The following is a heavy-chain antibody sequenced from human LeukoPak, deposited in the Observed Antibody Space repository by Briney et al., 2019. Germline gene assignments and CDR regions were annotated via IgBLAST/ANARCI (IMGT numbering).Heavy chain of an antibody. D-gene: IGHD3-22*01. CDR1: GYTFTGYY. Sequence: GASVKVSCKASGYTFTGYYMHWVRQAPGQGLEWMGWINPNSGGTNYAQKFQGRVTMTRDTSISTAYMELSRLRSDDTAVYYCARDREGNYYDSSGYSWGQGTLVTVSS. CDR3: ARDREGNYYDSSGYS. V-gene: IGHV1-2*02. J-gene: IGHJ5*02. CDR2: INPNSGGT.